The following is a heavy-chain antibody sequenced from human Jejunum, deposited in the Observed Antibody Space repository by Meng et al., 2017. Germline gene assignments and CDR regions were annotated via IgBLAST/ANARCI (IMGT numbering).Heavy chain of an antibody. Sequence: QVKLVESGGGVVQPGGSLRLAGAASGFTFSSYAMHWVRQAPGEGLEWVALRSSDGSDKYYADSVKGRFTISGDSSKETLYLQLNDLRPDDTAVYYCAKGVGRSAPLSRYLDSWGLGTLVTVSS. CDR3: AKGVGRSAPLSRYLDS. CDR2: RSSDGSDK. V-gene: IGHV3-30*18. J-gene: IGHJ4*02. D-gene: IGHD1-26*01. CDR1: GFTFSSYA.